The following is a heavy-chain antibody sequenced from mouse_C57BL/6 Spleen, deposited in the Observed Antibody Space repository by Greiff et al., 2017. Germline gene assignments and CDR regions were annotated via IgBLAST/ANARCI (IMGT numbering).Heavy chain of an antibody. V-gene: IGHV1-54*01. D-gene: IGHD3-2*02. Sequence: QVQLQQSGAELVRPGTSVKVSCKASGYAFTDYLIEWVKQRPGQGLEWIGVINPGSGGTKYNEKFKGKATLTADKSSSTAYMQLSSLTSEDSAVYFCARADSSGLFAYGGQGTLVTVSA. CDR1: GYAFTDYL. CDR2: INPGSGGT. J-gene: IGHJ3*01. CDR3: ARADSSGLFAY.